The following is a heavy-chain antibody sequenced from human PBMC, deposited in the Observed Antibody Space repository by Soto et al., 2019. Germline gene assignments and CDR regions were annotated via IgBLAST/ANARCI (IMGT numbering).Heavy chain of an antibody. Sequence: SVKVSCKASGGTFSSYAISWVRQAPGQGLEWMGGIIPIFGTANYAQKFQGRVTITADESTSTAYMELSSLRSEDAAVYYCATSISGHSYGPRGGYYNWFDPWGQGTLVTVSS. CDR3: ATSISGHSYGPRGGYYNWFDP. D-gene: IGHD5-18*01. CDR1: GGTFSSYA. J-gene: IGHJ5*02. V-gene: IGHV1-69*13. CDR2: IIPIFGTA.